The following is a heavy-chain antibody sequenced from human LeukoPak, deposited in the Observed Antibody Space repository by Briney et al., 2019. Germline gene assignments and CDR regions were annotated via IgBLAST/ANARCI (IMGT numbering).Heavy chain of an antibody. CDR3: ARVADSSGWYLAGFDP. Sequence: GASVKVSCKASGYTFTGYYMHWVRQAPGQGLEWMGWSNPNSGGTNYAQKFQGRVTMTRDTSISTAYMELSRLRSDDTAVYYCARVADSSGWYLAGFDPWGQGTLVTVSS. CDR1: GYTFTGYY. CDR2: SNPNSGGT. D-gene: IGHD6-19*01. J-gene: IGHJ5*02. V-gene: IGHV1-2*02.